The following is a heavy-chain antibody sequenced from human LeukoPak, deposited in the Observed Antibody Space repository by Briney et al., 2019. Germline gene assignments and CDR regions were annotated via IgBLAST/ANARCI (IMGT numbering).Heavy chain of an antibody. CDR3: AREGYYDSSGYSIRFSY. CDR2: LSGSGGNT. D-gene: IGHD3-22*01. V-gene: IGHV3-23*01. CDR1: GFTFSSYA. Sequence: GGSLRLSCAASGFTFSSYAMSWVRQAPGKGLEWVSTLSGSGGNTYYADSVKGRVTISRDNSKNTPYLQMNSLRAEDTAVYYCAREGYYDSSGYSIRFSYWGQGTLVTVSS. J-gene: IGHJ4*02.